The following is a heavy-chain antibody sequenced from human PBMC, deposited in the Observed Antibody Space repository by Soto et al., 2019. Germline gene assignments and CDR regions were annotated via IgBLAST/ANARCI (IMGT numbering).Heavy chain of an antibody. Sequence: ASVKVSCKASGYTFTSYAMHWLLQAPGQRLEWMGWINAGNGNTKYSQKFQGRVTITRDTSASTAYMELSSLRSEDTAVYYCARDGIVVVPAAIGAYYYYYYMDVWGKGTTVTVSS. CDR2: INAGNGNT. V-gene: IGHV1-3*01. J-gene: IGHJ6*03. CDR1: GYTFTSYA. D-gene: IGHD2-2*01. CDR3: ARDGIVVVPAAIGAYYYYYYMDV.